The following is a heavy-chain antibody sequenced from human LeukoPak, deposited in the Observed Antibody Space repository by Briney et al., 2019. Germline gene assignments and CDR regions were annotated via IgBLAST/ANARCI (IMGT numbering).Heavy chain of an antibody. CDR1: GGSFSGYY. CDR3: ARQPGRGRPVFSCWFDP. D-gene: IGHD2-2*01. V-gene: IGHV4-34*01. Sequence: SETLSLTCAVSGGSFSGYYWSWIRQPPGKGLEWIGDINHSGSTNYNPSLKSRVTISVDTSKNQFSLKLSSVTAADTAVYYCARQPGRGRPVFSCWFDPCGQGTLVTVSS. J-gene: IGHJ5*02. CDR2: INHSGST.